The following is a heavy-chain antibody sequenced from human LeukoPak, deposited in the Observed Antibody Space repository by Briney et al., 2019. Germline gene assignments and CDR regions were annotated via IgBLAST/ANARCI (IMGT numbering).Heavy chain of an antibody. CDR2: ISAYNGNT. D-gene: IGHD2-2*01. CDR3: ARDLKDIVVVPAADSWFDP. J-gene: IGHJ5*02. CDR1: GYTFTSYG. Sequence: ASVKVSCKASGYTFTSYGISWVRQAPGQGLEWMGWISAYNGNTDYAQKLQGRVTMTTDTSTSTAYMELRSLRSDDTAVYYCARDLKDIVVVPAADSWFDPWGQGTLVTVSS. V-gene: IGHV1-18*01.